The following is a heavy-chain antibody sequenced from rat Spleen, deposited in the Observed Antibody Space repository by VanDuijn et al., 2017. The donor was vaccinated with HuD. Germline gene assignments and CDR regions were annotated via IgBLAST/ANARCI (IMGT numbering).Heavy chain of an antibody. Sequence: EVQLVETGGGLVQPGRSLKLSCVASGFTFTNYWMYWVRQSPGKGLEWVSYITPGGVTTHYRDSVRGRFTIFSDMAKTTLYLQMDSLRSEDTATYYCARGATRDYWGQGVMVTVSS. CDR1: GFTFTNYW. V-gene: IGHV5-58*01. CDR2: ITPGGVTT. D-gene: IGHD1-11*01. CDR3: ARGATRDY. J-gene: IGHJ2*01.